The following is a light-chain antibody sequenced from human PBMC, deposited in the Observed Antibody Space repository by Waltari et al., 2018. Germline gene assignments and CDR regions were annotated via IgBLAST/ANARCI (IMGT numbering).Light chain of an antibody. CDR2: AAS. CDR1: QSITNK. CDR3: QQGYSTSPLT. J-gene: IGKJ4*01. V-gene: IGKV1-39*01. Sequence: DIQVTQSPSSLSASVGDRVTITCRASQSITNKLHWYQQKPGKPPKPLIYAASSLQAGVPSRFSGSGSGTDFTLTISSLQPEDFATYYCQQGYSTSPLTFGGGTKVEIK.